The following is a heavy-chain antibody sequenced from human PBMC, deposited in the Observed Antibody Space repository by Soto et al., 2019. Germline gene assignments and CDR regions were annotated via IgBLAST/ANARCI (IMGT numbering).Heavy chain of an antibody. CDR3: ARRGSGNYYDY. Sequence: EVQLLESGGGLVQPGGSLRLPCAASGFTFSSYAMRWVRQAPGKGLEWVSTISGSGGSTYYADSVKGRFTISRDNSKNTLYLQMNSLRAEDTAVYYCARRGSGNYYDYWAREPWSPSPQ. V-gene: IGHV3-23*01. J-gene: IGHJ4*02. D-gene: IGHD1-26*01. CDR2: ISGSGGST. CDR1: GFTFSSYA.